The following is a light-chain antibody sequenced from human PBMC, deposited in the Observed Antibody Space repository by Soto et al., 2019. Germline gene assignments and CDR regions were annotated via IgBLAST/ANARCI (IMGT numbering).Light chain of an antibody. CDR3: GSWDSSLSAYV. CDR1: NIGAAY. V-gene: IGLV1-51*01. CDR2: DDN. J-gene: IGLJ1*01. Sequence: QSVLAQPPSVSGAPGQRVTISCSNIGAAYDVHWYQQLPGTAPKLLIYDDNKRPSGSPDRFSGSKAGTSATLGITGFQTGDEADYYCGSWDSSLSAYVFGTGTKVTVL.